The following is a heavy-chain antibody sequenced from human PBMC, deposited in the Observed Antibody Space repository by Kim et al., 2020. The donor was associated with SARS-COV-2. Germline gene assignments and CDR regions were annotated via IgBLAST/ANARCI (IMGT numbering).Heavy chain of an antibody. CDR1: GFTFGDYA. D-gene: IGHD5-18*01. CDR2: IISKAYGGTT. Sequence: GGSLRLSCTASGFTFGDYAMSWFRQAPGKGLEWVGFIISKAYGGTTEYAASVKGRFTISRDDSKSIAYLQMNSLKTEETAVYYCTRERIQLWLLFDYWGQGTLVTVSS. J-gene: IGHJ4*02. CDR3: TRERIQLWLLFDY. V-gene: IGHV3-49*03.